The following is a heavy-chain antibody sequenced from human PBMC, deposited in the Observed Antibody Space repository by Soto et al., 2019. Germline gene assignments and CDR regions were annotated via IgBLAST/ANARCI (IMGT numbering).Heavy chain of an antibody. D-gene: IGHD1-26*01. J-gene: IGHJ4*02. CDR2: IYWDDSK. V-gene: IGHV2-5*02. Sequence: ITLKESGPTLVKPTQTLTLTCTFSGFSLPTDRVGVGWIRQPPGKALEWLAVIYWDDSKTYRPSLKSRLTITKDTSKTQVAQTMTDMDPVDTATYYCAHAYGGRSLYWGQGTLVTVSS. CDR1: GFSLPTDRVG. CDR3: AHAYGGRSLY.